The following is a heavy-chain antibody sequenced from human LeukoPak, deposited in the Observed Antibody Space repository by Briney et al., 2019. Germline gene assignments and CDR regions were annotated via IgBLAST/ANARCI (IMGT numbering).Heavy chain of an antibody. CDR1: GGSFSGYY. J-gene: IGHJ4*02. CDR2: INHSGST. V-gene: IGHV4-34*01. CDR3: ARAAYYGPHWAY. D-gene: IGHD4-17*01. Sequence: SETLSLTCAVYGGSFSGYYWSWIRQPPGKGLEWIGEINHSGSTNYNPSLKSRVTISVDTSKNQFSLKLSSMTAADTAVYYCARAAYYGPHWAYWGQGTLVTVSS.